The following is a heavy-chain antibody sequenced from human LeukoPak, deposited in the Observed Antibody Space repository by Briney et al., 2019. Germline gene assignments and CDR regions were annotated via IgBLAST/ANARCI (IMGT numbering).Heavy chain of an antibody. CDR3: ARSPDILTGEKFDY. Sequence: ASVKVSCKASGYTFTGYYVHWVRQAPGQGLEWMGWMNPKSGGANYAQKFEARVTMNRDTSISTAYMELSRLRFDDTAVYYCARSPDILTGEKFDYWGQGTLVTVSS. V-gene: IGHV1-2*02. D-gene: IGHD3-9*01. CDR2: MNPKSGGA. J-gene: IGHJ4*02. CDR1: GYTFTGYY.